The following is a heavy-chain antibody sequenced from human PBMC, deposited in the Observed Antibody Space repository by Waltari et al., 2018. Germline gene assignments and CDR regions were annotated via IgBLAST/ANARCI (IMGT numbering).Heavy chain of an antibody. Sequence: VQLQESGPGLVKSSETLSLTCAVSGYSISSWHSWGWIRQPPGKGLEWIGSIYHSGSTYYNPSLKSRVTISVDTSKNQFSLKLSSVTAADTAVYYCARHDEQLASIDYWGQGTLVTVSS. D-gene: IGHD6-6*01. CDR3: ARHDEQLASIDY. CDR2: IYHSGST. J-gene: IGHJ4*02. V-gene: IGHV4-38-2*01. CDR1: GYSISSWHS.